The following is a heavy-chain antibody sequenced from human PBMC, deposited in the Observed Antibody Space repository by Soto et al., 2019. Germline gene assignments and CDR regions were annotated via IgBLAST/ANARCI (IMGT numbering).Heavy chain of an antibody. V-gene: IGHV4-39*01. Sequence: SETLSLTCTVSGGSISSSSYYWGWIRQPPGKGLEWIGSIYYSGSTYYNPSLKSRVTISVDTSKNQFSLKLSSVTAADTAVYYCARHLAYCSAGSCYSDFPYYGMDVWGQGTTVTVSS. D-gene: IGHD2-15*01. J-gene: IGHJ6*02. CDR1: GGSISSSSYY. CDR3: ARHLAYCSAGSCYSDFPYYGMDV. CDR2: IYYSGST.